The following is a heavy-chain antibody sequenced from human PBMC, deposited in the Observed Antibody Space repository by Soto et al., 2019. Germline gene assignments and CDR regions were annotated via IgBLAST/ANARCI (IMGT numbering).Heavy chain of an antibody. CDR3: AKGRFDVVTISPFDH. CDR1: GFTFSSFG. CDR2: ISYDGTEE. J-gene: IGHJ4*01. Sequence: GSLRLSCAASGFTFSSFGMHWVRQAPGKGLEWVAVISYDGTEEKYADSVKGRATVSRDNSKNTVYLQMNRLRGDDSAIYYCAKGRFDVVTISPFDHWGQGTLVTVSS. D-gene: IGHD3-3*02. V-gene: IGHV3-30*18.